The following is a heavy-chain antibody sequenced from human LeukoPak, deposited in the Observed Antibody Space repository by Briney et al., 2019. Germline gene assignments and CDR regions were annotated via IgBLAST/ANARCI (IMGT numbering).Heavy chain of an antibody. J-gene: IGHJ4*02. D-gene: IGHD4-17*01. V-gene: IGHV4-59*08. CDR3: ASGGYDYGDYGPDY. CDR1: GASIRGYI. Sequence: SETLSLTCTVPGASIRGYIWSWVREPPGKRRECGGYIYYSGSTYYNPSLKSRVTISVDTSKNQFSLKLSSVTAADTAVYYCASGGYDYGDYGPDYWGQGTLVTVSS. CDR2: IYYSGST.